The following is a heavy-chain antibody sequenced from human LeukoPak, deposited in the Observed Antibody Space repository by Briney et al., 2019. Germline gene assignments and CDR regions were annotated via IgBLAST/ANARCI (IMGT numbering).Heavy chain of an antibody. CDR1: GFTFSSNA. V-gene: IGHV3-23*01. D-gene: IGHD3-10*01. J-gene: IGHJ4*02. CDR2: IHGSGGST. CDR3: AKDRSLWFGELQN. Sequence: GGSLRLSCAASGFTFSSNAMSWVRQAPGKGLEWVSGIHGSGGSTYYADSVKGRFTISRDNSKNTVYREMNSLRAEDTALYYCAKDRSLWFGELQNWGQGTLVTVSS.